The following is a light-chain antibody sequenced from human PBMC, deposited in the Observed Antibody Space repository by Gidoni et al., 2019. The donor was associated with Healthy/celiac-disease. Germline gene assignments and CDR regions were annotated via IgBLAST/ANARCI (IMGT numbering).Light chain of an antibody. V-gene: IGKV3-15*01. J-gene: IGKJ5*01. CDR3: QQYNNWPSIT. Sequence: ELLMTQSPATLSVSPGERATLSCRASQSVSSNLAWYQQKPGQAPRLLIYGASTRATGIPARFSGSGSGTEFTLTISSLQSEDFAVYYCQQYNNWPSITFGQXTRLEIK. CDR2: GAS. CDR1: QSVSSN.